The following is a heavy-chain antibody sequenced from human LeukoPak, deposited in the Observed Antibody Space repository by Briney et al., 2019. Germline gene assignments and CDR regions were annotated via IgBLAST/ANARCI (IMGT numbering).Heavy chain of an antibody. J-gene: IGHJ6*02. CDR3: ARCSGGTCYSGAHSFYGMDV. Sequence: GGSLRLSCAASGFTFSDYSMNWVRQAPGKGLEWVSSISSSSDSIYYADSVKGRFTISRDNAKNSLYLQVNSPRAEDTAVYYCARCSGGTCYSGAHSFYGMDVWGQGTTVSVSS. CDR1: GFTFSDYS. V-gene: IGHV3-21*01. CDR2: ISSSSDSI. D-gene: IGHD2-15*01.